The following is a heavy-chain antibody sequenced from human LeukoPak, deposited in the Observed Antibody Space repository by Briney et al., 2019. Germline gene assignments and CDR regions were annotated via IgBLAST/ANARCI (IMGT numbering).Heavy chain of an antibody. CDR2: ISASGGNM. V-gene: IGHV3-48*01. D-gene: IGHD5-18*01. J-gene: IGHJ4*02. CDR1: GFIFGGYT. CDR3: AREGGGITAMVSNY. Sequence: GGSLRLSCAGSGFIFGGYTMNWVRQAPGKGLEWLTYISASGGNMFYADSVKGRFTISRDNAKNSVYLQMNSLRAEDTAVYYCAREGGGITAMVSNYWGQGTLVTVSS.